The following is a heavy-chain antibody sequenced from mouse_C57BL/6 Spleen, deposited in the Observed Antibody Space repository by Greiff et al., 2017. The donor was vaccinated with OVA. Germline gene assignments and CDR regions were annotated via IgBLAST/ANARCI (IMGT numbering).Heavy chain of an antibody. CDR2: ISSGSSTI. V-gene: IGHV5-17*01. CDR3: ARHDYDGYFDY. CDR1: GFTFSDYG. D-gene: IGHD2-4*01. J-gene: IGHJ2*01. Sequence: EVHLVESGGGLVKPGGSLKLSCAASGFTFSDYGMHWVRQAPEKGLEWVAYISSGSSTIYYADTVKGRFTISRDNAKNTLFLQMTSLRSEDTAMYYCARHDYDGYFDYWGQGTTLTVSS.